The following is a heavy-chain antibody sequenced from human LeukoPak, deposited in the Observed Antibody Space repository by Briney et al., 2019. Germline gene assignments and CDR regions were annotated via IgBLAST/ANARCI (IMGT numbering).Heavy chain of an antibody. CDR3: AKRTDTSGNRGGALDI. CDR1: GGTFSSYA. D-gene: IGHD3-22*01. CDR2: ISDSGSGT. J-gene: IGHJ3*02. V-gene: IGHV3-23*01. Sequence: ASVKVSCKASGGTFSSYAMSWVRQAPGKGLEWVSSISDSGSGTYYADSVKGRFTTSRDNSKNTLYLQMNSLRAEDTAVYYCAKRTDTSGNRGGALDIWGQGTMVAVSS.